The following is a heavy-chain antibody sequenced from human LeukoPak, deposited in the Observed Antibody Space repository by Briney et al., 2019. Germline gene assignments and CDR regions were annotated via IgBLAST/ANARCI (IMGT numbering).Heavy chain of an antibody. V-gene: IGHV3-53*01. Sequence: GGSLRLSCAASGFNVSSKYMSWVRQAPGKGLEWVAVIYSGGTTYYAGSVKGRFTISRDDSNNTLFLQMSSLRAEDTALYYCARASWGYDFEHWGQGSLVTVSS. J-gene: IGHJ4*02. CDR1: GFNVSSKY. CDR3: ARASWGYDFEH. D-gene: IGHD7-27*01. CDR2: IYSGGTT.